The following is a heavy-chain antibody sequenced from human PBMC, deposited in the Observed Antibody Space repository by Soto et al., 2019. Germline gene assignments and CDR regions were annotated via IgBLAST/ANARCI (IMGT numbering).Heavy chain of an antibody. D-gene: IGHD6-6*01. J-gene: IGHJ6*02. CDR3: ARSTDSSSSLYCYYYGMEV. CDR2: IYYSGST. CDR1: GGSISSSIYY. Sequence: SETLSRTCTVSGGSISSSIYYWGWIREPPGKGLEWIGSIYYSGSTYYNPPLKSRVTISVDTSKNQFSLKLSSVTAADTAVYYCARSTDSSSSLYCYYYGMEVWGQGTTVTVSS. V-gene: IGHV4-39*01.